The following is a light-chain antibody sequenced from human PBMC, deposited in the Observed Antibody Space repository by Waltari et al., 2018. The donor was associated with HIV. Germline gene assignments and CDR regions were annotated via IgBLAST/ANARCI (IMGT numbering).Light chain of an antibody. V-gene: IGLV10-54*04. CDR2: RGN. J-gene: IGLJ3*02. Sequence: QAGLTQPPSVSKALGQTATLTCTGDKNNVGVQGAAWLKHHQGHPPKLLSYRGNNRPSGVPCRFSASTSGKTASLNITGLQADDEADYFCSSWDTRLNGWVFGGGTHLTVL. CDR3: SSWDTRLNGWV. CDR1: KNNVGVQG.